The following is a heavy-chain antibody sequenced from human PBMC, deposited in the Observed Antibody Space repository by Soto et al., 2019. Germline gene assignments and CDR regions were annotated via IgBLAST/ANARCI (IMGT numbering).Heavy chain of an antibody. CDR3: AKGLYYYDSSGYYYWDAFDI. Sequence: GGSLRLSCAASGFTFSSYAMSWVRQAPGKGLEWVSAISGSGGSTYYADSVKGRFTISRDNSKNTLYLQMNSLRAEDTAVYYCAKGLYYYDSSGYYYWDAFDIWGQGTMVTVSS. V-gene: IGHV3-23*01. CDR1: GFTFSSYA. J-gene: IGHJ3*02. D-gene: IGHD3-22*01. CDR2: ISGSGGST.